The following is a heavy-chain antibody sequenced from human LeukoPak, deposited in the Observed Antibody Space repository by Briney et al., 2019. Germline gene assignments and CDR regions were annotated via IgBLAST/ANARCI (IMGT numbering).Heavy chain of an antibody. CDR2: ISRSGSTK. J-gene: IGHJ6*03. Sequence: GGSLRLSCAASGFTFSSYEMNWVRQAPGKGLEWVSSISRSGSTKYYADSVKGRFTISRDNAKSSLFLQMNSLRAEDTAVYYCARVLRYCSGGNCYSGGLGYMDVWGKGTTVTISS. CDR1: GFTFSSYE. V-gene: IGHV3-48*03. CDR3: ARVLRYCSGGNCYSGGLGYMDV. D-gene: IGHD2-15*01.